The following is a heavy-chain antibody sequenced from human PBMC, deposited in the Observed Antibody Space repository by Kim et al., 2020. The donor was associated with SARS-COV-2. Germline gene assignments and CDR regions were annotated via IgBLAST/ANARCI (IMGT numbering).Heavy chain of an antibody. CDR1: GYTFTDYY. Sequence: ASVKVSCKASGYTFTDYYVHWVRQAPGQRLEWMGWINPGTAGTNYAQKFQGRVTVTRDTSISTAYMELSSLRPDDTAVYYCARRYTGTSEGYWGQGTLVTVSS. D-gene: IGHD1-26*01. CDR3: ARRYTGTSEGY. CDR2: INPGTAGT. J-gene: IGHJ4*02. V-gene: IGHV1-2*02.